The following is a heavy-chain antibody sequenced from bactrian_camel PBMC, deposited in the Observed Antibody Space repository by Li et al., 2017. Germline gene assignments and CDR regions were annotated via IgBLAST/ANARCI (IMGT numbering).Heavy chain of an antibody. Sequence: VQLVESGGGSVQAGASLKLSCAASGANDIRAWGWFRQSPGKGREAVAAIYSVLSATYYVDSVKGRFTISQDNAKNTVYLQMNSLKPEDTAEYYCAAGPYGSRGTCDLSGNKYKYWGQGTQVTVS. CDR2: IYSVLSAT. J-gene: IGHJ4*01. D-gene: IGHD6*01. V-gene: IGHV3S31*01. CDR3: AAGPYGSRGTCDLSGNKYKY. CDR1: GANDIRA.